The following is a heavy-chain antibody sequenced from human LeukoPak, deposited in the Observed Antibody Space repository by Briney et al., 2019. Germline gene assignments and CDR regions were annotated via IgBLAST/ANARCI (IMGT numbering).Heavy chain of an antibody. Sequence: GGSLRLSCAASGFTFSSYEMNWVRQAPGKGLEWVSYISSSGSTIYYADSVKGRFTISRDNAKNSLYLQMNSLRAEDTAVYYCAKVESGIRTLFRGSGSRGHFDYWGQGTLVTVSS. D-gene: IGHD3-10*01. CDR1: GFTFSSYE. J-gene: IGHJ4*02. CDR3: AKVESGIRTLFRGSGSRGHFDY. CDR2: ISSSGSTI. V-gene: IGHV3-48*03.